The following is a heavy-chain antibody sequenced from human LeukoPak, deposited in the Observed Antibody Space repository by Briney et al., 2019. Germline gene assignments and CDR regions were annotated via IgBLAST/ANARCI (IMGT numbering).Heavy chain of an antibody. CDR1: GFTVSSNY. D-gene: IGHD6-19*01. CDR2: IYSGAST. J-gene: IGHJ4*02. V-gene: IGHV3-66*01. Sequence: GGSLRLSCAASGFTVSSNYMSWVRQAPGKGMEWVSVIYSGASTYYADSVKGRFTISRDNSKNTLYLQMNSLRAEDTAVYYCARDAPDRGWKPFFDYWGQGTLVTVSS. CDR3: ARDAPDRGWKPFFDY.